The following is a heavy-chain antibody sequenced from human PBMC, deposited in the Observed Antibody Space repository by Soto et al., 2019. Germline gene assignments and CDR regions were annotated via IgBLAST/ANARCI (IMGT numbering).Heavy chain of an antibody. Sequence: EVQLLESGGGLVQPGGSLRLSCAASGFIFSSYAMSWVRQAPGKGLEWLAGITFRGDYTYYADSVKGRFTLSRDNSRNRLDLQMNSLKVEDTALYYCAKLGTMGVFDNWGQGTLLTVSS. CDR1: GFIFSSYA. V-gene: IGHV3-23*01. CDR2: ITFRGDYT. J-gene: IGHJ4*02. D-gene: IGHD1-26*01. CDR3: AKLGTMGVFDN.